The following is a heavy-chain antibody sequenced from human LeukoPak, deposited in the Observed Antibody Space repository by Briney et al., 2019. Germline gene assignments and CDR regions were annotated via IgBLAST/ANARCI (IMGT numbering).Heavy chain of an antibody. V-gene: IGHV4-59*01. CDR2: IYHNGIT. CDR1: GDSISSFY. Sequence: SETLSLTCTVSGDSISSFYWSWIRQPPGKGLEWIGYIYHNGITNYNPFLKSRVTISIDTSKTQFSLNVSSVTAADTAVYYCARMSRFSWTPYYFDYWSQGTLVIVSS. CDR3: ARMSRFSWTPYYFDY. D-gene: IGHD3/OR15-3a*01. J-gene: IGHJ4*02.